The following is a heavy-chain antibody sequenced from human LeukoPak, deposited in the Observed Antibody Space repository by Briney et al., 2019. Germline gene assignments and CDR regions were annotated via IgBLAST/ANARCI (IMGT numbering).Heavy chain of an antibody. CDR2: ISSSGSTI. V-gene: IGHV3-11*01. CDR3: AGEGVDYYGSGSQ. CDR1: GFTFSDYY. J-gene: IGHJ4*02. Sequence: TGGSLRLSCAASGFTFSDYYMSWIRQAPGKELEWVSYISSSGSTIYYADSVEGRFTISRDNAKNSLYLQMNSLRAEDTAVYYCAGEGVDYYGSGSQWGQGTLVTVSS. D-gene: IGHD3-10*01.